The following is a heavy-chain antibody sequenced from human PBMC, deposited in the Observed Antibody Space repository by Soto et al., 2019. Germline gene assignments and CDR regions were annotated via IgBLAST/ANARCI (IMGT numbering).Heavy chain of an antibody. CDR1: GYTFTSYD. Sequence: ASVKVSCKASGYTFTSYDINWVRQATGQGLEWMGWMNPNSGNTGYAQKFQGRVTMTRITSISTAYMELSSLRSEDTAVYYCARGSLYTYYYYMDVWGKGTTVTVSS. D-gene: IGHD1-20*01. CDR3: ARGSLYTYYYYMDV. J-gene: IGHJ6*03. CDR2: MNPNSGNT. V-gene: IGHV1-8*01.